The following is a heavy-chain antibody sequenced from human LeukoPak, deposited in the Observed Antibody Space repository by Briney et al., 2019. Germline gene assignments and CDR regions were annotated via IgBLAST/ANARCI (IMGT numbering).Heavy chain of an antibody. V-gene: IGHV3-30*18. CDR1: GFTFSSYG. D-gene: IGHD4/OR15-4a*01. CDR3: AKAYSDYGLDY. J-gene: IGHJ4*02. Sequence: GGSLRLSCAASGFTFSSYGMHWVRQAPGKGLEWVAVISYDGGNKYYADSVKGRFTISRDNSKNTLYLQMNSLRAEDTAVYYCAKAYSDYGLDYWGQGTLVTVSS. CDR2: ISYDGGNK.